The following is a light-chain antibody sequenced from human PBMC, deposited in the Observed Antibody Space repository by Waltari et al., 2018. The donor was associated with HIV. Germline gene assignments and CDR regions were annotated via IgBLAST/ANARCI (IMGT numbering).Light chain of an antibody. CDR3: ASFTSNTWV. CDR2: EVP. V-gene: IGLV2-14*01. J-gene: IGLJ3*02. Sequence: HSALTQPASVSGPHGQSITISCAGTSSDVGDYDYVSWYHHPPGHAPKLVIYEVPNRPFVVSECFSGSKSGNTASLTISYLLTEDEGFYYCASFTSNTWVFGGGTEVTVL. CDR1: SSDVGDYDY.